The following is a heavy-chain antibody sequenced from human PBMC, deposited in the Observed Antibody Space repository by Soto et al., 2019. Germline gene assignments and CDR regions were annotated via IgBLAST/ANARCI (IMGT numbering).Heavy chain of an antibody. V-gene: IGHV3-33*01. D-gene: IGHD2-2*01. J-gene: IGHJ4*02. Sequence: GGSLRLSCAASGFTFSSYGMHWVRQAPGKGLEWVAVIWYDGSNKYYADSVKGRFTISRDNSKNTLYLQMNSLRAEDTAVYYCARGKIRYCSSTSCSPMDYWGQGTLVTVSS. CDR1: GFTFSSYG. CDR2: IWYDGSNK. CDR3: ARGKIRYCSSTSCSPMDY.